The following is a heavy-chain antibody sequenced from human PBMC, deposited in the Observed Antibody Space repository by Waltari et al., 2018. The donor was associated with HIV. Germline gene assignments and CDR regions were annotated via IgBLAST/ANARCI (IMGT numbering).Heavy chain of an antibody. CDR1: GYSFVNYW. CDR3: ARSIHYDDKGYFLKDAFHI. Sequence: VQLVQSGPEMKKPGESLKISCKAFGYSFVNYWIGWVRQKPGTGREWMGVIYAVDSDIKYSPSFQGQGAISVDKSVSTAYLQWRSLKASDTAVYYCARSIHYDDKGYFLKDAFHIWGQGTTVTVSS. D-gene: IGHD3-16*01. CDR2: IYAVDSDI. V-gene: IGHV5-51*03. J-gene: IGHJ3*02.